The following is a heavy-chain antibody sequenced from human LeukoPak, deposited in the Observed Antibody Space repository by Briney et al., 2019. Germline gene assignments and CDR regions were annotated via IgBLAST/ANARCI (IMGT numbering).Heavy chain of an antibody. CDR3: ARALRLGELSFDY. J-gene: IGHJ4*02. CDR1: GGTFSSYA. V-gene: IGHV1-69*05. Sequence: SVKVSCKASGGTFSSYAISWVRQAPGQGLEWMGGIIPIFGTANYAQKFQGRVTITTDESTCTAYMELSSLRSEDTAVYYCARALRLGELSFDYWGQGTLVTVSS. CDR2: IIPIFGTA. D-gene: IGHD3-16*02.